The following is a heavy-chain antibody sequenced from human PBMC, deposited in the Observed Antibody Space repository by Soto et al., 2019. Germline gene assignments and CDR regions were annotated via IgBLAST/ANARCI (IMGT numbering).Heavy chain of an antibody. CDR3: ARARSPHRSYYYYYGMDV. Sequence: RASETLSLTCTVSGGSISSYYWSWIRQPPGKGLEWIGYIYYSGSTNYNPSLKSRVTISVDTSKNQFSLKLSSVTAADTAVYYCARARSPHRSYYYYYGMDVWGQGTTVTVSS. V-gene: IGHV4-59*01. CDR1: GGSISSYY. J-gene: IGHJ6*02. CDR2: IYYSGST.